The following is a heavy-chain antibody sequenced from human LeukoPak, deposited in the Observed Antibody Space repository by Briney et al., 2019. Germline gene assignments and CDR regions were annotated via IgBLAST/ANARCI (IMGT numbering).Heavy chain of an antibody. CDR2: IYYSGST. V-gene: IGHV4-59*11. CDR3: ARGTDDYESYNWFDP. CDR1: GGSISSHY. Sequence: PSETLSPTCTVSGGSISSHYWSWIRQPPGKGLEWIGYIYYSGSTNYNPSLKSRVTISVDTSKNQFSLKLSSVTAADTAVYYCARGTDDYESYNWFDPWGQGTLVTVSS. J-gene: IGHJ5*02. D-gene: IGHD4-17*01.